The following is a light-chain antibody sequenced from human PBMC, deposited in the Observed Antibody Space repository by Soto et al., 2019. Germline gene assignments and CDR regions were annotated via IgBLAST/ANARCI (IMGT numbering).Light chain of an antibody. CDR2: GAS. J-gene: IGKJ3*01. CDR3: QHYDNLPPFT. Sequence: DIQMTQSPSSLSASVGDRVTITCQASQDIRKYLNWYQHKAGRAPKLLIYGASNLETGVPSRFSGSGYGTDFTFTISSLQPEDIATSYCQHYDNLPPFTFGPGTKVAIK. CDR1: QDIRKY. V-gene: IGKV1-33*01.